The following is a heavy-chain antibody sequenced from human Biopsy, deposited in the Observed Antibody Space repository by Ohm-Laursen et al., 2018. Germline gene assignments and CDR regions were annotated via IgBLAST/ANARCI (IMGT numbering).Heavy chain of an antibody. J-gene: IGHJ6*02. CDR2: ISWDGSSR. CDR3: ARAFRGQYFYYYYGMDV. Sequence: SLRLSCAASGFTFDDYGMHWARQRPGKGLEWVSLISWDGSSRHYADSVKGRFTISRDNSKNSLYLQMNSLGAEDTALYFCARAFRGQYFYYYYGMDVWGQGTTVTVSS. CDR1: GFTFDDYG. V-gene: IGHV3-43D*04. D-gene: IGHD3-9*01.